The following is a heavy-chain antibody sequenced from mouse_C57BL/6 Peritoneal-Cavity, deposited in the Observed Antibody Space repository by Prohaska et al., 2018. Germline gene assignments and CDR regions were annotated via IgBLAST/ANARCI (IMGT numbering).Heavy chain of an antibody. CDR1: GYAFSRSW. V-gene: IGHV1-82*01. CDR3: AINWGAY. CDR2: IYPGDGDT. D-gene: IGHD4-1*02. J-gene: IGHJ3*01. Sequence: ELVKPGASVKIFCKASGYAFSRSWMNWVKQRHGKGLEWIGRIYPGDGDTNYNGKFKGKATLTADNSSISAYMQLSSLTSEDSAVYFCAINWGAYWGQGTLVTVSA.